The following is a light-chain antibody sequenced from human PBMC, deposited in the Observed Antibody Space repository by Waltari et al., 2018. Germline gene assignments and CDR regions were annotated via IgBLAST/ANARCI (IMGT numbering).Light chain of an antibody. CDR2: EGT. CDR3: CSYVSNTYV. V-gene: IGLV2-23*01. J-gene: IGLJ1*01. Sequence: QSALTQPASVSGSPGQSITISCTGTTTDSWTYNLVSWYQQHPGQAPKLIIFEGTKRPSGVSNRFFASKSGNTASLTISGLQADDEADYHCCSYVSNTYVFGTGTKVTVL. CDR1: TTDSWTYNL.